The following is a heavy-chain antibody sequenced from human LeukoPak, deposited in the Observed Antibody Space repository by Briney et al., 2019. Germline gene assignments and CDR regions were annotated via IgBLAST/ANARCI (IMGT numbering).Heavy chain of an antibody. J-gene: IGHJ4*02. Sequence: GESLKISCKGSGYTFTNYWIGWVRQMPGRGLEWMGIIYPGDSDTRYSPSFQGQVIISADKSISTAYLQWTRLKASDTAMYYCARRDDGYNIHSLWGQGTLVTVSS. CDR1: GYTFTNYW. CDR3: ARRDDGYNIHSL. CDR2: IYPGDSDT. D-gene: IGHD5-24*01. V-gene: IGHV5-51*01.